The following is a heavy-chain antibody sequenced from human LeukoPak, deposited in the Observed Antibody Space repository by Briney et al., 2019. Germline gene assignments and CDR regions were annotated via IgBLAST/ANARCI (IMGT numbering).Heavy chain of an antibody. D-gene: IGHD3-16*01. CDR3: ARTSKVTSVMDI. V-gene: IGHV3-33*01. J-gene: IGHJ3*02. CDR2: IWYDGSNK. CDR1: GFTFSSYG. Sequence: GGSLRLSCAASGFTFSSYGMHWVRQAPGKGLEWVAVIWYDGSNKYYADSVKGRFTISRENAKDSLYLQMNNVRAGDTAVYFCARTSKVTSVMDIWGQGTMVTVSS.